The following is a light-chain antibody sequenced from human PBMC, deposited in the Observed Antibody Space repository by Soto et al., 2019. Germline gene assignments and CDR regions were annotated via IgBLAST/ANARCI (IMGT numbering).Light chain of an antibody. CDR3: QQYERFPYT. Sequence: DIQMTQSPSTLSASVGDTVTITCRASQSISNWLAWYQQKPGQAPKLLIHKASTVESGVPSRFSGSGSGTECTLTISSLQPDDFSTFYCQQYERFPYTFGQGTKLEIK. CDR2: KAS. J-gene: IGKJ2*01. CDR1: QSISNW. V-gene: IGKV1-5*03.